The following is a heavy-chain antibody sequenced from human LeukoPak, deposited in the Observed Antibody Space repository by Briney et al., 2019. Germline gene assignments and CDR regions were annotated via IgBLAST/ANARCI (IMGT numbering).Heavy chain of an antibody. CDR1: GFTFSNAR. J-gene: IGHJ4*02. V-gene: IGHV3-15*01. CDR2: IKSKTDGGTT. CDR3: TTRYYDFWSGPSDY. D-gene: IGHD3-3*01. Sequence: GGSLRLSCAASGFTFSNARMSWVRQAPGKGLEWVGRIKSKTDGGTTDYAAPVKGRFTISRDDSKNTLYLQMNSLKTEDTAVYYCTTRYYDFWSGPSDYWGQGTLVTVSS.